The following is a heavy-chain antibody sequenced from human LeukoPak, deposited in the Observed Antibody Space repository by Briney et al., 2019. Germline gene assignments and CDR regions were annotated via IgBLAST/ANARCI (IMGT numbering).Heavy chain of an antibody. CDR3: ARVYTPRLGPGYPTGDGGYYYYYYYMDV. CDR1: GDSVSSNSAA. V-gene: IGHV6-1*01. CDR2: TYYRSKWYN. J-gene: IGHJ6*03. Sequence: SQTLSLTCAISGDSVSSNSAAWNWIRQSPSRGLEWLGRTYYRSKWYNDYAVSVKSRITINPDTSKNQFSLQLNSVTAADTAVYYCARVYTPRLGPGYPTGDGGYYYYYYYMDVWGKGTTVTVSS. D-gene: IGHD7-27*01.